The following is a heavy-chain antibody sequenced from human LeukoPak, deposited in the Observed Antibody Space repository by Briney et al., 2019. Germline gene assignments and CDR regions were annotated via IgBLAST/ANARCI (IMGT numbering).Heavy chain of an antibody. CDR2: IYPGDSDT. Sequence: GESLKISCNGSGYSFTSYWSGWVRQTPRKGLEWMWIIYPGDSDTRYSPSFRGHVIISADNSISTAYLQWSSLKASDNAMYYCARTDYGGNTYYYYSGIDVWGQGTTVTVSS. CDR3: ARTDYGGNTYYYYSGIDV. J-gene: IGHJ6*01. V-gene: IGHV5-51*01. CDR1: GYSFTSYW. D-gene: IGHD4-23*01.